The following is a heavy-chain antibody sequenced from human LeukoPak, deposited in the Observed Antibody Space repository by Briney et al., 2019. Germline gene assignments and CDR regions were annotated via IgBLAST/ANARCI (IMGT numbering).Heavy chain of an antibody. D-gene: IGHD3-3*01. CDR1: GGTFSSYA. J-gene: IGHJ5*02. Sequence: GASVNVSCKASGGTFSSYAISWVRRAPGQGLEWMGWISAYNGNTNYAQKLQGRVTMTTDTSTSTAYMELRSLRSDDTAVYYCARDRGYDFWSGYYGWWFDPWGQGTLVTVSS. CDR2: ISAYNGNT. V-gene: IGHV1-18*01. CDR3: ARDRGYDFWSGYYGWWFDP.